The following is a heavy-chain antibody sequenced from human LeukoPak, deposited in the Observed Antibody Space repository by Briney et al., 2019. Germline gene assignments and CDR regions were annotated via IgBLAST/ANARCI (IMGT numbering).Heavy chain of an antibody. CDR2: IYHSGST. J-gene: IGHJ4*02. D-gene: IGHD1-26*01. Sequence: SETLSLTCAVSGGSISSSNWWRWVRQPPGKGLEWIGEIYHSGSTNYNPSLKSRVTISVDKSKNQFSLKLSSVTAADTAVYYCARDRERDQYSGSYYYFDYWGQGTLVAVSS. CDR1: GGSISSSNW. V-gene: IGHV4-4*02. CDR3: ARDRERDQYSGSYYYFDY.